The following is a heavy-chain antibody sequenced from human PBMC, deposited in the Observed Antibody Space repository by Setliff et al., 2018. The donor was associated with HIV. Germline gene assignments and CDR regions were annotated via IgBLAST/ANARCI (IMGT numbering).Heavy chain of an antibody. CDR2: IYYSRST. CDR3: AREQTTETTMGFAFDI. V-gene: IGHV4-39*07. Sequence: KPSETLSLTCTVSGGSISSSPYYWGWIRQPPGKGLEWTGSIYYSRSTFYNPSLKSRVSISVDTSKNQFSLRLNSVTAADTAVYYCAREQTTETTMGFAFDIWGQGTVVTVSS. J-gene: IGHJ3*02. CDR1: GGSISSSPYY. D-gene: IGHD4-17*01.